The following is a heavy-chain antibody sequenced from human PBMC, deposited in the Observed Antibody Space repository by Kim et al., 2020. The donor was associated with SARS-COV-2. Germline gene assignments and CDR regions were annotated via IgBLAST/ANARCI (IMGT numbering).Heavy chain of an antibody. CDR3: AKVRGSSYPTVYYYYGMDV. Sequence: GGSLRLSCAASGFTFGDYAMHWVRQAPGKGLEWVSGISWNSGSIGYADSVKGRFTISRDNAKNSLYLQMNSLRAEDTALYYCAKVRGSSYPTVYYYYGMDVWGQGTTVTVSS. V-gene: IGHV3-9*01. CDR2: ISWNSGSI. J-gene: IGHJ6*02. CDR1: GFTFGDYA. D-gene: IGHD6-6*01.